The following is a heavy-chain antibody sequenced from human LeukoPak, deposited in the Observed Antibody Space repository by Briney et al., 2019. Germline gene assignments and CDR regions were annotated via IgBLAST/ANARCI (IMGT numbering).Heavy chain of an antibody. CDR1: GGSFSGYY. D-gene: IGHD3-22*01. Sequence: SETLSLTCAVYGGSFSGYYWNWIRQPPGKGLEWIGEINHSGSTNYNPPLKSRVTISVDTSKNQFSLKLSSVTAADTAVYSCARGQQYYHDSSGYWVFDYWGQGTLVTVSS. CDR2: INHSGST. V-gene: IGHV4-34*01. CDR3: ARGQQYYHDSSGYWVFDY. J-gene: IGHJ4*02.